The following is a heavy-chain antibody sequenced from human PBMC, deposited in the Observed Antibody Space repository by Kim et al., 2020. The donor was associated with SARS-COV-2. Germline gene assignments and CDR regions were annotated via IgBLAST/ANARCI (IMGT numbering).Heavy chain of an antibody. CDR1: GFTFSSYG. V-gene: IGHV3-30*18. D-gene: IGHD1-1*01. CDR2: ISYDGSNK. J-gene: IGHJ6*02. Sequence: GGSLRLSCAASGFTFSSYGMHWVRQAPGKGLEWVAVISYDGSNKYYADSVKGRFTISRDNSKNTLYLQMNSLRAEDTAVYYCAKQFRNHYYYYGMDVWGQGTTVTVSS. CDR3: AKQFRNHYYYYGMDV.